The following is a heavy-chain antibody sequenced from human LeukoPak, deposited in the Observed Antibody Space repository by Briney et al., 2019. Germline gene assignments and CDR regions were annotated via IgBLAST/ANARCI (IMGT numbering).Heavy chain of an antibody. CDR2: ISSSSYI. CDR3: ARDTPYRAYGSGSYYNPTLYYFDY. Sequence: GGSLRLSCAASGFTFSSYSMNWVRQAPGKGLEWVSSISSSSYIYYADSVKGRFTISRDNAKNSLYLQMNSLRAEDTAVYYCARDTPYRAYGSGSYYNPTLYYFDYWGQGTLVTVSS. CDR1: GFTFSSYS. J-gene: IGHJ4*02. D-gene: IGHD3-10*01. V-gene: IGHV3-21*01.